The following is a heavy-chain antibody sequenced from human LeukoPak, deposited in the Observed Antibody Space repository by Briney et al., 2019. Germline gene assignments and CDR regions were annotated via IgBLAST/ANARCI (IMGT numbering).Heavy chain of an antibody. V-gene: IGHV1-2*02. CDR3: ATGSYLYDAFDI. CDR2: IKPSSGGT. Sequence: ASVKVSCKASGYTFTGYYMHWVRQAPGQGLEWMGWIKPSSGGTNFAQKFQGRVTMTRDTSISTAYMELSRLRSDDTAVYYCATGSYLYDAFDIWGQGTMVTVSS. CDR1: GYTFTGYY. D-gene: IGHD1-26*01. J-gene: IGHJ3*02.